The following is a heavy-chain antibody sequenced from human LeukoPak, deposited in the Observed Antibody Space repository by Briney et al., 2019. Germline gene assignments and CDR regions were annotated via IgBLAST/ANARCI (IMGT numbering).Heavy chain of an antibody. D-gene: IGHD2-15*01. J-gene: IGHJ3*02. CDR1: GGSISSYY. Sequence: SETLSLTCTVSGGSISSYYWSWIRQPPGKGLEWIGCIYTRGSTNYNPSLKSRVTMSVDTSKNQFSLKLSSVTAADTAVYYCARGRYCSADICSGGDAFDIWGQGTMVSVSS. V-gene: IGHV4-4*07. CDR2: IYTRGST. CDR3: ARGRYCSADICSGGDAFDI.